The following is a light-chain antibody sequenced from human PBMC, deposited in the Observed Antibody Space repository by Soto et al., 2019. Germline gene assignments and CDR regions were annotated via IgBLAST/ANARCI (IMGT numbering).Light chain of an antibody. Sequence: QSVLTQPPSVSGAPGQRVTISCTGSSSNIGTGYDVHWYQQLPGTAPKLLIYGNSNRPSGVPDRFSGSKSGTSPSLAITGLQAEDEADYYCQSYDSSLSGSYVFGTGTQLTVL. CDR2: GNS. CDR1: SSNIGTGYD. CDR3: QSYDSSLSGSYV. V-gene: IGLV1-40*01. J-gene: IGLJ1*01.